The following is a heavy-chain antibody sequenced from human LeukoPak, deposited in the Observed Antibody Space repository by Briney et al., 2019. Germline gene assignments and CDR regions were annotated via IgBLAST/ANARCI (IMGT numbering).Heavy chain of an antibody. CDR2: IYYSGSI. J-gene: IGHJ4*02. Sequence: SETLSLICTVSGASISSYYWSWIRQPPGKGLEWMGDIYYSGSIKYNPSLKSRVTMSVDTSKNQFSLRLSSVTAADTAIYYCARENPSGYYNRPIDYWGQGTLVTVSS. D-gene: IGHD3-22*01. CDR1: GASISSYY. V-gene: IGHV4-59*01. CDR3: ARENPSGYYNRPIDY.